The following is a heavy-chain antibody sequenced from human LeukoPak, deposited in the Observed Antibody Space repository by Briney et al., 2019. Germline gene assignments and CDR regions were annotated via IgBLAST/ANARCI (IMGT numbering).Heavy chain of an antibody. V-gene: IGHV4-59*01. CDR2: IYYSGRT. Sequence: AATLSLTCTVSGGSISSYYWSWIRQPPGKGLEGVGYIYYSGRTNHNPSLKSPVTISVKPFKNHSSLKMSYVTAADNAVYYCAWIAYDFWSGYKYYFDYWGQGALVTVSS. CDR1: GGSISSYY. J-gene: IGHJ4*02. D-gene: IGHD3-3*01. CDR3: AWIAYDFWSGYKYYFDY.